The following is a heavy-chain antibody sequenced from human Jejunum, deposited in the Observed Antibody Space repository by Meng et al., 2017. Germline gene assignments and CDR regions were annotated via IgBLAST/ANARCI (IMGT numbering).Heavy chain of an antibody. CDR3: ARALARYGAYDVDY. CDR2: ISSDGSST. J-gene: IGHJ4*02. D-gene: IGHD4-17*01. Sequence: EVQLVESGGGLVQPGGSLRRSCAASGFTFSTYWMHWVRQAPGKGLVWVSCISSDGSSTTYADSVKGRFTISRDNAKNTLYLQMNSLRAEDTAVYYCARALARYGAYDVDYWGQGTLVTVSS. CDR1: GFTFSTYW. V-gene: IGHV3-74*01.